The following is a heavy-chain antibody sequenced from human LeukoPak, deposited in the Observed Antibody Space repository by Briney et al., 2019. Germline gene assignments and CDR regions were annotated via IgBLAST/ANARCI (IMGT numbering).Heavy chain of an antibody. J-gene: IGHJ3*02. CDR3: ARDRGRPAANDAFDI. CDR2: ISSSSSYI. CDR1: GFTFSSYS. V-gene: IGHV3-21*01. D-gene: IGHD2-2*01. Sequence: GGSLRLSCAASGFTFSSYSMNWVRQAPGKGLEWVSSISSSSSYIYYADSVKGRFTISRDNAKNSLYLQMNSLSPEDTAVYYCARDRGRPAANDAFDIWGQGTMVTVSS.